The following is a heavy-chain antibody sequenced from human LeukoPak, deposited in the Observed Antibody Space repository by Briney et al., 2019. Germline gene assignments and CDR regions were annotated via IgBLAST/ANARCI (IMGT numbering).Heavy chain of an antibody. CDR2: IYYSGST. Sequence: PSETLSLTCTVSAGSISSGDYYWSWIRQPPGEGLEWIGYIYYSGSTYYNPSLKSRVTISVDTSKNQFSLKLSSVAAADTAVYYCAREGYQLLVDYYYMDVWGKGTTVTVSS. CDR1: AGSISSGDYY. V-gene: IGHV4-30-4*08. D-gene: IGHD2-2*01. J-gene: IGHJ6*03. CDR3: AREGYQLLVDYYYMDV.